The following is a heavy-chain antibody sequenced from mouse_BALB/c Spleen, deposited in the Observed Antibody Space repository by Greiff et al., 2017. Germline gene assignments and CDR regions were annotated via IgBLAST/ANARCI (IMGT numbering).Heavy chain of an antibody. Sequence: QVQLQQSGAELAKPGASVKMSCKASGYTFTSYWMHWVKQRPGQGLEWIGYINPSTGYTEYNQKFKDKATLTADKSSSTAYMQLSSLTSEDSAIYYCARESTTGFAYWGQGTLVTVSA. D-gene: IGHD2-14*01. CDR2: INPSTGYT. J-gene: IGHJ3*01. V-gene: IGHV1-7*01. CDR3: ARESTTGFAY. CDR1: GYTFTSYW.